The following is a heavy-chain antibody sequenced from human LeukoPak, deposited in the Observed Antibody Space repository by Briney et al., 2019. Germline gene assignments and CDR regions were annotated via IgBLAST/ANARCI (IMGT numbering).Heavy chain of an antibody. D-gene: IGHD5-24*01. CDR3: ARFPFQEMAAFDI. J-gene: IGHJ3*02. CDR1: EGTFSSYA. V-gene: IGHV1-69*13. Sequence: SVKVSCKASEGTFSSYAISWVRQAPGQGLEWMGGIIPIFGTANYAQKFQGRVTITADESTSTAYMELSSLRSEDTAVYYCARFPFQEMAAFDIWGQGTMVTVSS. CDR2: IIPIFGTA.